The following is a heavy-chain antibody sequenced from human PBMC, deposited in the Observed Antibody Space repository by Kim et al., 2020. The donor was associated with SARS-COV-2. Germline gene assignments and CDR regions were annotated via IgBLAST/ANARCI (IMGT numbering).Heavy chain of an antibody. V-gene: IGHV4-38-2*02. CDR3: ARLVFPSSFWYPSYYYG. J-gene: IGHJ6*01. D-gene: IGHD6-19*01. Sequence: SETLSLTCTVSGYSISSGYYWGWIRQPPGKGLEWIGSIYHSGSTSYNPSLKSRVTISVDTSKNQFSLKLSYVTAADTAVFYCARLVFPSSFWYPSYYYG. CDR2: IYHSGST. CDR1: GYSISSGYY.